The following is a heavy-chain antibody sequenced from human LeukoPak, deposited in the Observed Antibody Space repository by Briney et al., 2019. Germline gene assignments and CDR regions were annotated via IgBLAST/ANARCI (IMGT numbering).Heavy chain of an antibody. D-gene: IGHD3-3*01. CDR1: GYTFTSYG. Sequence: ASVKVSCKASGYTFTSYGMSWVGQPTAQGLEWMGWISAYNCNTNNAQKLQGRVTMTTDTSTSTAYMELRSLRSDDTAVYYCARDEYDFWSGYYYMDVWGKGTTVTVSS. CDR2: ISAYNCNT. CDR3: ARDEYDFWSGYYYMDV. V-gene: IGHV1-18*01. J-gene: IGHJ6*03.